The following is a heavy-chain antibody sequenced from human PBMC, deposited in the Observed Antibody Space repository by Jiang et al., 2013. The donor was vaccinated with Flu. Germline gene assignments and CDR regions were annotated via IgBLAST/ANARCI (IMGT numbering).Heavy chain of an antibody. Sequence: GGSISSYYWSWIRQPPREGTGVDWVYLLQWEHQLQPSLKSRVTISVDTSKNQFSLKLSSVTAADTAVYYCARTNSHGVVGRKNWFDPWGPGNPGHRLL. J-gene: IGHJ5*02. CDR3: ARTNSHGVVGRKNWFDP. CDR1: GGSISSYY. CDR2: LLQWEH. D-gene: IGHD2-8*01. V-gene: IGHV4-59*08.